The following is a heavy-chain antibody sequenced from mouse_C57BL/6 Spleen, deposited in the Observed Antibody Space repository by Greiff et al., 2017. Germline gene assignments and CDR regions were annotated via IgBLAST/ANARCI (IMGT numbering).Heavy chain of an antibody. CDR3: ARGVFDY. J-gene: IGHJ2*01. Sequence: QVQLKESGPGLVQPSQSLSITCTVSGFSLTSYGVHWVRQSPGKGLEWLGVIWIGGSTDYNAAFISRLSISKDNSKSQVFFKMNSLQADDTAIYYCARGVFDYWGQGTTLTVSS. CDR1: GFSLTSYG. V-gene: IGHV2-2*01. CDR2: IWIGGST.